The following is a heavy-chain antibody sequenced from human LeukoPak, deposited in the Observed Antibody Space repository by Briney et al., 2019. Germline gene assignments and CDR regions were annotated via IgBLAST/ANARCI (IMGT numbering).Heavy chain of an antibody. D-gene: IGHD4-23*01. Sequence: GGSLRLSCAASGFTFSSYGMHWVRQAPGKGLEWVAVISYDGGNKYYADSVKGRFTISRDNSKNTLYLQMNSLRAEDTAVYYCAKTLLVRGGAFDIWGQGTMVTVSS. CDR3: AKTLLVRGGAFDI. CDR1: GFTFSSYG. CDR2: ISYDGGNK. J-gene: IGHJ3*02. V-gene: IGHV3-30*18.